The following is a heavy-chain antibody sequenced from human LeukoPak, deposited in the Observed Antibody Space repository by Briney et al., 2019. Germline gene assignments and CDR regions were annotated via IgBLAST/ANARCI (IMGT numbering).Heavy chain of an antibody. CDR2: IYYNGNT. V-gene: IGHV4-59*01. CDR3: ARGRSNYYGMDV. Sequence: TPSETLSLTCSVSDGSINSYYWNWIRRPPGKGLEWIGYIYYNGNTNYSPSLKSQVTMSVDTSKNLFSLKVSSVTAADTAVYYCARGRSNYYGMDVWGQGTTVTVSS. CDR1: DGSINSYY. J-gene: IGHJ6*02. D-gene: IGHD1-26*01.